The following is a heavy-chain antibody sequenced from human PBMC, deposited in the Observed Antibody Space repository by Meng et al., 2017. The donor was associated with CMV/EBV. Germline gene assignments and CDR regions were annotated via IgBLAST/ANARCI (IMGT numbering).Heavy chain of an antibody. CDR1: GYTFTSYY. Sequence: ASVKVSCKASGYTFTSYYMHWVRQAPGQGLEWMGIINPSGGSTSYAQKFQGRVTMTRDTSTSTVYMELSSLRSEDTAVYYCARGYSCSSTSCYTFVSNWGQGTLVTVSS. CDR2: INPSGGST. CDR3: ARGYSCSSTSCYTFVSN. V-gene: IGHV1-46*01. J-gene: IGHJ4*02. D-gene: IGHD2-2*02.